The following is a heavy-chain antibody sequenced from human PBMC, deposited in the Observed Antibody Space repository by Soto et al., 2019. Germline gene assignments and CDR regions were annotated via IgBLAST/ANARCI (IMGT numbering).Heavy chain of an antibody. CDR3: AREENCSDGICYSEYFQR. Sequence: ASVKVSCKASGYIFTAYSMHWVRQAPGQGLEWTGVVNPSGGSTNYAQKFQGRITMTRDTSTSTVYMDLSSLTSEDTAVYYCAREENCSDGICYSEYFQRWGQGTLVTVSS. J-gene: IGHJ1*01. CDR1: GYIFTAYS. D-gene: IGHD2-15*01. V-gene: IGHV1-46*01. CDR2: VNPSGGST.